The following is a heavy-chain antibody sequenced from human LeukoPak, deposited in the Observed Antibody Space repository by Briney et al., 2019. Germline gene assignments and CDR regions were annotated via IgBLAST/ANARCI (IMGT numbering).Heavy chain of an antibody. CDR3: VTPGGAVVVPAAIRYFQH. CDR1: GFTFSSYA. CDR2: ISGSGGST. V-gene: IGHV3-23*01. Sequence: QTGGSLRLSCAASGFTFSSYAMSWVRQAPGKGLEWVSAISGSGGSTYYADSVKGRFTISRDNSKNTLYLQMNSLRAEDTAVYYCVTPGGAVVVPAAIRYFQHWGQGTLVTVSS. D-gene: IGHD2-2*02. J-gene: IGHJ1*01.